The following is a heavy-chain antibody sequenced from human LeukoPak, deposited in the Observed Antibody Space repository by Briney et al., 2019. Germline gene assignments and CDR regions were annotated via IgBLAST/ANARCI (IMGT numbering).Heavy chain of an antibody. V-gene: IGHV3-21*01. Sequence: PGGSLRLSCAASGFTFSSYSMNWVRQAPGKGLEWVSSISSSSSYIYYADSVRGRFTISRDNSKNSLYLQMNSLRAEDTAVCYCARSRYDHYYMDVWGKGTTVTVSS. J-gene: IGHJ6*03. CDR3: ARSRYDHYYMDV. CDR1: GFTFSSYS. CDR2: ISSSSSYI.